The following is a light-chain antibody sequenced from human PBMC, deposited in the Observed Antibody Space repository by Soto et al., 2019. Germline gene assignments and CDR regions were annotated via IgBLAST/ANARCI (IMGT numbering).Light chain of an antibody. CDR2: AAS. J-gene: IGKJ4*01. CDR1: QVISRY. V-gene: IGKV1D-8*01. CDR3: QQYYSFPLT. Sequence: VIWMTQSPSLLSASTGDRFTISCRMSQVISRYLDWYQQKPGKAPELLIYAASTLQSGVPSRFSGSGSGTDFTLTISCLQSEDFATYYCQQYYSFPLTFGGGTKVEIK.